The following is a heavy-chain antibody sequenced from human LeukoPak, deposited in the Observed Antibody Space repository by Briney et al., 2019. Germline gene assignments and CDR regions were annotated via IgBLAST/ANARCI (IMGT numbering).Heavy chain of an antibody. J-gene: IGHJ6*02. D-gene: IGHD5/OR15-5a*01. CDR1: GGSISGYY. CDR3: ARGDSTNQDGDYYGLDV. V-gene: IGHV4-4*07. Sequence: SETLSLTCTVSGGSISGYYWSWNRQSAGKGLEWIGRIYSSGSTNYNPSLKSRATMSVDTSKNHFSLNLSSVTAADTAVYYCARGDSTNQDGDYYGLDVWGQGTTVTVSS. CDR2: IYSSGST.